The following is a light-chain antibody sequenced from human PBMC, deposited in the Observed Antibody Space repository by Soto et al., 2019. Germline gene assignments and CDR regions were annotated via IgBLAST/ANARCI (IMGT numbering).Light chain of an antibody. CDR2: GAS. Sequence: EIVMTQSPATLSVSPGERATLSCRASQSVSSNLAWYQQKPGQAPRLLIYGASTRATGIPARFSGSGSGTEFTLTISSLQSEDFAVYYCQQYNNWPWMFGQRTKVDIK. V-gene: IGKV3-15*01. J-gene: IGKJ1*01. CDR3: QQYNNWPWM. CDR1: QSVSSN.